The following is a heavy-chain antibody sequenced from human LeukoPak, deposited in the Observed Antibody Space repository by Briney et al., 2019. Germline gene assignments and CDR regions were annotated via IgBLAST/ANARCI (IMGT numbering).Heavy chain of an antibody. CDR2: ISAYNCNT. D-gene: IGHD2-21*02. J-gene: IGHJ4*02. V-gene: IGHV1-18*01. Sequence: ASVKVSCKASGYTFTSYGISWVRQPPGQGLEWMGWISAYNCNTNYAQNLQGRVTMTTDTSTSTAYMELRSLRSDDTAVYYCARAYCGDDCSFDYWGQGTLVTVSS. CDR3: ARAYCGDDCSFDY. CDR1: GYTFTSYG.